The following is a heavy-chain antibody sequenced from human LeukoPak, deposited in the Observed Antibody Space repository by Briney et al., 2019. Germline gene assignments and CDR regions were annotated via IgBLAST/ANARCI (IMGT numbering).Heavy chain of an antibody. V-gene: IGHV4-59*01. CDR2: IYYSGST. CDR3: ARGGYGWYFDL. CDR1: GGSISSYY. J-gene: IGHJ2*01. D-gene: IGHD4-17*01. Sequence: SETLSLTCTVSGGSISSYYWSWIRQPPGKGLEWIGYIYYSGSTNYNPSLKSRATISVDTSKNRFSLKLSSVTAADTAVYYCARGGYGWYFDLWGRGTLVTVSS.